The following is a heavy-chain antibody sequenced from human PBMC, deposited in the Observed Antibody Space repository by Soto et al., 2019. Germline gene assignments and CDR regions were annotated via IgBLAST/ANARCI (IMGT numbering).Heavy chain of an antibody. D-gene: IGHD2-2*01. V-gene: IGHV3-23*01. CDR1: GFTFSTYA. Sequence: GGSLRLSCAASGFTFSTYALSWVRQAPGKGLEWVSAISANGQGIYYADSVKGRFTISRDNAKNTLYLQVNSLRVEDTAVYYCARGVPNCSSSSCYFDFWGQGILVTVSS. CDR3: ARGVPNCSSSSCYFDF. J-gene: IGHJ4*03. CDR2: ISANGQGI.